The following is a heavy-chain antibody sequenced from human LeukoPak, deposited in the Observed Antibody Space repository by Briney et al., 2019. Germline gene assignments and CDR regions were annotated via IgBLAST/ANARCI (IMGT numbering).Heavy chain of an antibody. J-gene: IGHJ6*02. V-gene: IGHV3-43*02. CDR3: AKDLRRDHYYGMDV. Sequence: HAGGSLRLSCVASEFIFNDYAMHWVRQAPGKSLEWVSLMSADGTRTYYADSVKGRFTISRDNSKNSLYLQMSSLRTEDSALYYCAKDLRRDHYYGMDVWGQGTTVTVSS. CDR2: MSADGTRT. D-gene: IGHD3-10*01. CDR1: EFIFNDYA.